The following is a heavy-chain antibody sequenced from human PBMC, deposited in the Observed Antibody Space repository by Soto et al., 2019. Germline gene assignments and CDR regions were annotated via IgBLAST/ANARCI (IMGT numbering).Heavy chain of an antibody. V-gene: IGHV1-18*01. CDR2: ISAYNGNT. CDR1: GYTFTSYG. J-gene: IGHJ5*02. CDR3: ARASGSSYWFDP. D-gene: IGHD1-26*01. Sequence: QVQLVQSGAEVKKPGASVKVSCKASGYTFTSYGISWVRHAPGQGLEWMGWISAYNGNTNCAQKLQGRVTMTTDTSARTAYMELRSLCSDDAAVYYCARASGSSYWFDPWGQGTLVTVSS.